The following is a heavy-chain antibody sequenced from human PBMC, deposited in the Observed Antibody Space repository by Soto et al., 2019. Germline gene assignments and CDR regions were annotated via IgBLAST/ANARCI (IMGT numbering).Heavy chain of an antibody. Sequence: KASETLSLTCTVSGGSISSYYWSWIRQPPGKGLEWIGYIYYSGSTNYNPSLKSRVTISVDTSKNQFSLKLSSVTAADTAVYYCARVDSHGGFFDYWGQGTLVTVSS. D-gene: IGHD3-10*01. CDR1: GGSISSYY. J-gene: IGHJ4*02. CDR2: IYYSGST. CDR3: ARVDSHGGFFDY. V-gene: IGHV4-59*01.